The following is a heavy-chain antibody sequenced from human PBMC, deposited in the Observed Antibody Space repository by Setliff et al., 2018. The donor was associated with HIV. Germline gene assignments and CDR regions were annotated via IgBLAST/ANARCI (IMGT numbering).Heavy chain of an antibody. Sequence: PSETLSLTCTVSGGSISSSSYYWGWIRQPPGKGLEWIGSINYSGSTYYNPSLKSRVTISVDASRNQFSLRLSSVTAADTAVYYCAAWGPRYSYAPYFFDSWGQGTLVTVSS. CDR2: INYSGST. CDR1: GGSISSSSYY. V-gene: IGHV4-39*07. D-gene: IGHD5-18*01. J-gene: IGHJ4*02. CDR3: AAWGPRYSYAPYFFDS.